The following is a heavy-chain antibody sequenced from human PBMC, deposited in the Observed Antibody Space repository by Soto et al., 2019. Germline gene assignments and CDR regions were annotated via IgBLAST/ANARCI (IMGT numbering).Heavy chain of an antibody. J-gene: IGHJ1*01. CDR3: ARENPPQLGNDYDF. CDR1: GYSFTAHS. D-gene: IGHD1-1*01. V-gene: IGHV1-3*01. CDR2: ITAGAGHT. Sequence: ASVKVSCKASGYSFTAHSIHWVRQAPGQRLEWLGWITAGAGHTDYSQNFQGRVTITRDTSASTAYMELSSLRSEDTAVYYCARENPPQLGNDYDFWGQGTLVTVSS.